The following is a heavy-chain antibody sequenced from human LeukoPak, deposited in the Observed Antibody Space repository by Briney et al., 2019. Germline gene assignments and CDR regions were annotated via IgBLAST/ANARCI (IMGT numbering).Heavy chain of an antibody. Sequence: PGGSLRLSCAASGFTFSSYAMSWVRQAPGKGLEWVSAISGSGGSTYYADSVKGRFTISRDNSKNTLYLQMNSLRAEDTAVYYCANHSSGWQPADPGDSFDIWGQGTMVTVSS. CDR2: ISGSGGST. J-gene: IGHJ3*02. V-gene: IGHV3-23*01. D-gene: IGHD6-19*01. CDR1: GFTFSSYA. CDR3: ANHSSGWQPADPGDSFDI.